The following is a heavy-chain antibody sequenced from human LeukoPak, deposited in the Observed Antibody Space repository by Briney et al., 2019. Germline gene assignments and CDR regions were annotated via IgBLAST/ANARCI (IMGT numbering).Heavy chain of an antibody. J-gene: IGHJ4*02. D-gene: IGHD5-24*01. Sequence: SETLSLTCTVSGGSISSYYWSWIRQPPGKGLEWIGSIYHSGSTYYNPSLKSRVTISVDTSKNQFSLKLSSVTAADTAVYYCARGDGYNYYYWGQGTLVTVSS. V-gene: IGHV4-59*12. CDR1: GGSISSYY. CDR3: ARGDGYNYYY. CDR2: IYHSGST.